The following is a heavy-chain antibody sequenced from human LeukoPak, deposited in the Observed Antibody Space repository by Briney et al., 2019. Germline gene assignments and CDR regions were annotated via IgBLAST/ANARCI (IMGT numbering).Heavy chain of an antibody. V-gene: IGHV4-34*01. Sequence: SETLSLTCAVYGGSFSGFYWSWIRQPPGKGLEWIGEINHSGSTNYNPSLKSRVTISVDTSKNQFSLKLSSVTAADTAVYYCARVLYYGSGSYYQAPCYFDYWGQGTLVTVSS. CDR2: INHSGST. J-gene: IGHJ4*02. D-gene: IGHD3-10*01. CDR3: ARVLYYGSGSYYQAPCYFDY. CDR1: GGSFSGFY.